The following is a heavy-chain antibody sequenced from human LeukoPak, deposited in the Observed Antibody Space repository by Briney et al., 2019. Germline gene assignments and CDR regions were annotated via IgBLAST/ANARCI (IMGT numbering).Heavy chain of an antibody. J-gene: IGHJ4*02. CDR3: AKAKGYDILTGFFDY. Sequence: GGSLRLSCAASGFTFDDYAMHWVRQAPGKGLEWVSGISWNSGSIGYADSVKGRFTISRDNAKNSLYLQMNSLRAEDTALYYCAKAKGYDILTGFFDYWGQGTLVTVSS. CDR2: ISWNSGSI. D-gene: IGHD3-9*01. V-gene: IGHV3-9*01. CDR1: GFTFDDYA.